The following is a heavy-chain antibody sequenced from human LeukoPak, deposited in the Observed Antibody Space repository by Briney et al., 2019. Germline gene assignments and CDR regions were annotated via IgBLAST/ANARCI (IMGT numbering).Heavy chain of an antibody. V-gene: IGHV6-1*01. Sequence: PSQTLSLTCAISGDSVSSNSAAWDWIRQSPSRGLEWLGRTYYRSKWYNDYAVSVKSRITIKPDTSKNQFSLQLKSVTPEDTAVYYCAKSYSSGWDCDYWGQGTLVTVSS. CDR3: AKSYSSGWDCDY. J-gene: IGHJ4*02. CDR1: GDSVSSNSAA. CDR2: TYYRSKWYN. D-gene: IGHD6-19*01.